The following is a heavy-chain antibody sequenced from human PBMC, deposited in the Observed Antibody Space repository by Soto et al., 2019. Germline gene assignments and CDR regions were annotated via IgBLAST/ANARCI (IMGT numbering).Heavy chain of an antibody. D-gene: IGHD6-13*01. Sequence: PEGALRVSCAASRFSFSSYDMDWVRQAPGKGLEWVAVISHDGSEKYYGDSVKGRFTISRDNPKNTVYLQMNSLRPEDTAVYYCARAAAYFYHYYYAMDVWGQGTAFTVSS. CDR2: ISHDGSEK. J-gene: IGHJ6*02. CDR1: RFSFSSYD. V-gene: IGHV3-30-3*01. CDR3: ARAAAYFYHYYYAMDV.